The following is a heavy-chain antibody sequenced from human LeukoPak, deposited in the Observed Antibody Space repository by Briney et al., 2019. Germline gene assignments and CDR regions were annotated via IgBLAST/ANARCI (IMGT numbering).Heavy chain of an antibody. J-gene: IGHJ6*03. CDR2: ITSGSSYI. CDR3: ARDPYSGSYGNYYYYFMVV. Sequence: GGSLRLSCAASGFTFSSYNMNWVRQAPGKGLEWVSSITSGSSYIYYADSVKGRFTISRDNAKNSLYLQMNSLRAEDTAVYYCARDPYSGSYGNYYYYFMVVWGKGTTVTISS. CDR1: GFTFSSYN. V-gene: IGHV3-21*01. D-gene: IGHD1-26*01.